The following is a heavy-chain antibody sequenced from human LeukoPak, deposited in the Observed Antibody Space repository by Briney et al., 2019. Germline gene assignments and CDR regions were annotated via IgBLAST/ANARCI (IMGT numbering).Heavy chain of an antibody. D-gene: IGHD6-13*01. CDR2: IRNKADGYTT. CDR3: ARDLPASIAAAGTGAFDI. Sequence: PGGSLRLSCVASGFTFSPHYMDWVRQSPGQGLEWVGLIRNKADGYTTIYAASVKGRFTISRDDSKNPVYLQMDSLKTEDTAVYYCARDLPASIAAAGTGAFDIWGQGTMVTVSS. J-gene: IGHJ3*02. CDR1: GFTFSPHY. V-gene: IGHV3-72*01.